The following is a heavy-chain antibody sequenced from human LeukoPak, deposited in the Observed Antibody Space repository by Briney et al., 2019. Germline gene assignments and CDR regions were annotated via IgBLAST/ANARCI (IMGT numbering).Heavy chain of an antibody. V-gene: IGHV3-11*04. CDR2: ISCSGSTI. CDR1: GSTFSNYY. Sequence: GGSLSLSCAASGSTFSNYYMSWIRQAPGKGLEWVAYISCSGSTIYNADSVKGRLTISRDNAKNSLYLQMNSLRAEDTAVYYCARDTPGYSYAPQDDAFDIWGQGTMVTVSS. D-gene: IGHD5-18*01. J-gene: IGHJ3*02. CDR3: ARDTPGYSYAPQDDAFDI.